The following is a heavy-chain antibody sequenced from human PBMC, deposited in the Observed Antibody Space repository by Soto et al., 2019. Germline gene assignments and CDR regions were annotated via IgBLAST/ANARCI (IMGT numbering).Heavy chain of an antibody. J-gene: IGHJ6*02. CDR1: GYTFTSYY. CDR2: INPSGGST. V-gene: IGHV1-46*01. Sequence: QVQLVQSGAEVKKPGASVKVSCKASGYTFTSYYMHWVRQAPGQGLEWMGIINPSGGSTSYAQKFQGRVTMTRDTSTSTVYMELSSLRSEDTAMYYCARERTTTDYYYGMDVWGQGTTVTVSS. D-gene: IGHD4-17*01. CDR3: ARERTTTDYYYGMDV.